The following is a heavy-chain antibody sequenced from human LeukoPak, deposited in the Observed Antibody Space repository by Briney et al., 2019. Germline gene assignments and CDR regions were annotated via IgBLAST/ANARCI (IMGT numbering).Heavy chain of an antibody. D-gene: IGHD3-16*01. Sequence: SETLSLTCTVSGGSISSSSYYWGWIRQPPGKGLEWIGSIYYSGSTYYNPSLKSRVTISVDTSKNQFSLKLSSVTAADTAVYYCASQRGDYYYYYMDVWGKGTTVTVSS. CDR2: IYYSGST. J-gene: IGHJ6*03. CDR3: ASQRGDYYYYYMDV. CDR1: GGSISSSSYY. V-gene: IGHV4-39*01.